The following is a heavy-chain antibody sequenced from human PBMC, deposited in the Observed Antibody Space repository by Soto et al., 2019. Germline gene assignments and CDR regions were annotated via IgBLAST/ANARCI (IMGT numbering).Heavy chain of an antibody. CDR2: IYYSGST. Sequence: SETLSLTCTVSGGSISSGGYYWSWIRQHPGKGLEWIGYIYYSGSTYYNPSLKSRVTISVDTSKNQFSLKLSSVTAADTAVYYCAREGEQWLDYYYYGMDVWGQGTTVTVS. V-gene: IGHV4-31*02. D-gene: IGHD6-19*01. J-gene: IGHJ6*02. CDR1: GGSISSGGYY. CDR3: AREGEQWLDYYYYGMDV.